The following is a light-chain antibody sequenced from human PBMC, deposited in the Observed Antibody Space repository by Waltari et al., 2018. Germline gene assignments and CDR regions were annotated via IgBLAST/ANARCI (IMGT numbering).Light chain of an antibody. CDR2: KNN. Sequence: QSVLTQPPSTSGTPGQRVTISCSGSTSNIGSNYVYWYQQVPGMAPKLHIYKNNQRPSGVPDRFSGSKSGTSASLAISALRSEDEADYYCAAWDDSLSAVPFGGGTKVTVL. V-gene: IGLV1-47*01. CDR1: TSNIGSNY. CDR3: AAWDDSLSAVP. J-gene: IGLJ2*01.